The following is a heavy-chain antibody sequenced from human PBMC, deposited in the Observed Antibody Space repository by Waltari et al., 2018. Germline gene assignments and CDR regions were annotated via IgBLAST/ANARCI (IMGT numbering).Heavy chain of an antibody. CDR1: GGSISSSSYY. Sequence: QLQLQESGPGLVKPSETLSLTCTVSGGSISSSSYYWGWIRQPPGKGLEWIGSIYYSGSTSYNPSLKSRVTISVDTSKNQFSLKLSSVTAADTAVYYCAGVYYDSSGYYRPWDYWGQGTLVTVSS. CDR3: AGVYYDSSGYYRPWDY. J-gene: IGHJ4*02. D-gene: IGHD3-22*01. V-gene: IGHV4-39*07. CDR2: IYYSGST.